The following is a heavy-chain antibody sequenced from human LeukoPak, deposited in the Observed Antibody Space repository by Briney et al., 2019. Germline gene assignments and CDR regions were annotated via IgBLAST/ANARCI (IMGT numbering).Heavy chain of an antibody. J-gene: IGHJ5*02. D-gene: IGHD3-10*01. CDR3: ASPYGSGSDNWLDP. CDR2: ISGSGEKT. V-gene: IGHV3-23*01. CDR1: GFTFSNHG. Sequence: GGSLRLSCAASGFTFSNHGMSWVRQGPGKGLEWVSAISGSGEKTYYADSVKVRFTISRDNSKNTLHLQMNTLRADDTAIYYRASPYGSGSDNWLDPWGQGTLVTVSS.